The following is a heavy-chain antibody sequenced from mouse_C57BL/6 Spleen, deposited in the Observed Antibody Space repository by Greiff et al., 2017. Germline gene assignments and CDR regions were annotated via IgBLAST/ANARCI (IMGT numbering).Heavy chain of an antibody. D-gene: IGHD1-1*01. CDR1: GYTFTDYN. V-gene: IGHV1-18*01. J-gene: IGHJ1*03. Sequence: EVQLQESGPELVKPGASVKIPCKASGYTFTDYNMDWVKQSHGKSLEWIGDINPNNGGTIYNQKFKGKATLTVDKSSSTAYMELRSLTSEDTAVYYCARTYYYGSSRYFDVWGTGTTVTVSS. CDR2: INPNNGGT. CDR3: ARTYYYGSSRYFDV.